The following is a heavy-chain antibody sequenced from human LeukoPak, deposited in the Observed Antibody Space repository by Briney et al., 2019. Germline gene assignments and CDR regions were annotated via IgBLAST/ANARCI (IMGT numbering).Heavy chain of an antibody. J-gene: IGHJ4*02. CDR2: ISAYNGNT. Sequence: ASVKVSCKASGGTFSSYAISWVRQAPGQGLEWMGWISAYNGNTNYARKLQGRVTMTTDTSTSTAYVELRSLRSDDTAVYYCARHTRVIDNGYGVVPDDYWGQGTLVTVSS. V-gene: IGHV1-18*01. CDR3: ARHTRVIDNGYGVVPDDY. D-gene: IGHD4-17*01. CDR1: GGTFSSYA.